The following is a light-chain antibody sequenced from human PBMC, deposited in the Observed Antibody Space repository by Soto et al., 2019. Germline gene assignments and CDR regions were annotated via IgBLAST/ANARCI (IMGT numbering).Light chain of an antibody. Sequence: EIVMTQSPATLSVSPVEIVTLSCTASQSVNNKVAWYQQKPGQAPRLLIFGASTRATGIPARFSGSGSVTEFTLTISSLQSEDFAVYYCQQYNNWPPITFGQGTRLENK. CDR1: QSVNNK. J-gene: IGKJ5*01. CDR2: GAS. CDR3: QQYNNWPPIT. V-gene: IGKV3-15*01.